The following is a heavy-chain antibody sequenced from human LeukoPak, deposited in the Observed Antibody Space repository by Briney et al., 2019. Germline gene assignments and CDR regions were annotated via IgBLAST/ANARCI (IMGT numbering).Heavy chain of an antibody. J-gene: IGHJ4*02. Sequence: SETLSLTCTVSDDSISSTNFYWVWIRQPPGKGLESIGTISYSGLTYYNPSLKSRVTMSMDTSKKQFSLKVTSVTAADMAVYYCASPLSDYWGQGTLVTVSS. CDR2: ISYSGLT. CDR1: DDSISSTNFY. CDR3: ASPLSDY. V-gene: IGHV4-39*07.